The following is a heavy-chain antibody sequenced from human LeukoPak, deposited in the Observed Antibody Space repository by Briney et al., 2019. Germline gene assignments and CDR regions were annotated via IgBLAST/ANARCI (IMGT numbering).Heavy chain of an antibody. CDR1: GFTFSSYS. V-gene: IGHV3-21*01. J-gene: IGHJ4*02. CDR3: ARGVIRRVTPYDY. Sequence: GGSLRLSCAASGFTFSSYSMNWVRQAPGKGLEWVSSISSSSSYIYYADSVKGRFTISRDNAKNSLYLQMNSLRAEDTAVYYCARGVIRRVTPYDYWGQGTLVTVSS. D-gene: IGHD2-15*01. CDR2: ISSSSSYI.